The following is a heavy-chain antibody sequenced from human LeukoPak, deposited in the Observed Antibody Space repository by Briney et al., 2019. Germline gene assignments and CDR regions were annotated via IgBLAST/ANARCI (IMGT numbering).Heavy chain of an antibody. CDR1: GGSFSGYN. CDR2: INHSGST. Sequence: KPSETLSLTCAVYGGSFSGYNWSWIRQPPGKGLEWIGEINHSGSTNYNPSLKSRVTISVDTSKNQFSLKLSSVTAADTAVYYCARAWGYSYGYDYWGQGTLVTVSS. J-gene: IGHJ4*02. D-gene: IGHD5-18*01. CDR3: ARAWGYSYGYDY. V-gene: IGHV4-34*01.